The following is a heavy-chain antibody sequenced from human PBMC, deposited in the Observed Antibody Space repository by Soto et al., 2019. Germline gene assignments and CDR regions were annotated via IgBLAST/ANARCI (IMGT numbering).Heavy chain of an antibody. J-gene: IGHJ4*02. Sequence: ASVKVSCKASGGTFSSYAISWVRQAPGQGLEWMGGIIPIFGTANYAQKFQGRVTITADKSTSTAYMELSSLRSEDTAVYYCARDVQTIAELGDYWGQGTLVTVSS. V-gene: IGHV1-69*06. CDR3: ARDVQTIAELGDY. CDR2: IIPIFGTA. CDR1: GGTFSSYA. D-gene: IGHD6-13*01.